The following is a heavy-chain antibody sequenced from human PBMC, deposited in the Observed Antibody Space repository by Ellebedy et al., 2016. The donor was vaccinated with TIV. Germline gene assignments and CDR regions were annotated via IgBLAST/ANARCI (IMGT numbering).Heavy chain of an antibody. CDR1: GGSFSGYY. CDR2: INHSGST. D-gene: IGHD3-22*01. Sequence: SETLSLXXAVYGGSFSGYYWSWIRQPPGKGLEWIGEINHSGSTDYNPSLKSRVTISVDTSKNQFSLKLSSVTAADTAVYYCARGPIVVVRWDYWGQGTLVTVSS. V-gene: IGHV4-34*01. J-gene: IGHJ4*02. CDR3: ARGPIVVVRWDY.